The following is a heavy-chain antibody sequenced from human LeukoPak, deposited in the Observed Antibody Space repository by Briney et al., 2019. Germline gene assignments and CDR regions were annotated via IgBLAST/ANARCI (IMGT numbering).Heavy chain of an antibody. D-gene: IGHD3-3*01. Sequence: PSETLSLTCTVSGGSISSYYWSWIRQPPGKGLEWIGYIYYSGSTNYNPSLKSRVTISVDTSKNQFSLKLSSVTAADTAVYYCARASQFWAFDIWGQGTMVTVSS. J-gene: IGHJ3*02. CDR2: IYYSGST. V-gene: IGHV4-59*01. CDR1: GGSISSYY. CDR3: ARASQFWAFDI.